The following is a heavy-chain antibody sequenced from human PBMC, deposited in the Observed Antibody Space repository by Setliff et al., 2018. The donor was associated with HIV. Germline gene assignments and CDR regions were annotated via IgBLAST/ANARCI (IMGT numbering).Heavy chain of an antibody. CDR2: ISHSGTT. CDR3: ARSQRLLGVQPPYWYFDL. D-gene: IGHD3-16*01. V-gene: IGHV4-34*01. J-gene: IGHJ2*01. CDR1: GGSFSDSY. Sequence: KPSETLSLTCGVYGGSFSDSYYTWIRQPPGKGLEWIGQISHSGTTTYNSSLKSRVTMSVDSSTNQFSLTLTSMTAPDTAVYYCARSQRLLGVQPPYWYFDLWGRGTPVTVSS.